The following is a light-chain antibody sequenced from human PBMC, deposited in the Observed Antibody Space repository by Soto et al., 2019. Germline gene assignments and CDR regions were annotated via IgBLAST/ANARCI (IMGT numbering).Light chain of an antibody. CDR1: SSDIGGFNY. V-gene: IGLV2-14*01. CDR2: EVT. CDR3: SSYTATTTQV. Sequence: QSALTQPASVSGSPGQSITISCNGTSSDIGGFNYVSWYQHRPGKAPQLMISEVTKRPSGVSDRFSGSKSGNTGSLTISGLQAEDEADYYCSSYTATTTQVFGGGTKLTVL. J-gene: IGLJ2*01.